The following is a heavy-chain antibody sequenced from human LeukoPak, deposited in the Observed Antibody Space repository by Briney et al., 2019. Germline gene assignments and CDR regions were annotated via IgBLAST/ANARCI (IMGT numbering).Heavy chain of an antibody. CDR1: GFSFIDYA. V-gene: IGHV3-23*01. CDR2: IAYVGI. D-gene: IGHD2-21*01. CDR3: VNGLHLFDV. J-gene: IGHJ6*02. Sequence: GGSLRLSCAASGFSFIDYAMTWVRQAPGQELEWVSTIAYVGIYYADSVRGRFTISRDNSKNTLSLQMNDLRAEDSAVYHCVNGLHLFDVWGQGTTVTVSS.